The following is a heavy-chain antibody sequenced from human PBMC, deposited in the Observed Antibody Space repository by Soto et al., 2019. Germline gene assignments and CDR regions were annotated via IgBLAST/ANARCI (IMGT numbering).Heavy chain of an antibody. V-gene: IGHV1-8*01. CDR2: MNPNSGNT. D-gene: IGHD6-13*01. CDR1: GYTFTSYD. Sequence: QVQLVQSGAEVKKPGASVKVSCKASGYTFTSYDINWVRQATGQGLEWMGWMNPNSGNTGYAQKCQGRVTMTRNTSISTAYMELSSLRSEDPAVYYCARRGYSSSGYDYYYYGIDVWGQGTTVTVSS. J-gene: IGHJ6*02. CDR3: ARRGYSSSGYDYYYYGIDV.